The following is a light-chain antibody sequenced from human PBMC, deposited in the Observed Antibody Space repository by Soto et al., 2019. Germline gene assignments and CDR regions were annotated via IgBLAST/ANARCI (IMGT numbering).Light chain of an antibody. J-gene: IGLJ2*01. CDR1: TGAVTSGHY. Sequence: QAVVTQEPSRTVSPGGTVTLTCGSSTGAVTSGHYPYWFQQKPGQAPKTLIYDTSNKHSWTPARFSGSLLGGKATLTLSGAQPEDEADYYCLLSYRGAGEVFGGGTKLTVL. CDR3: LLSYRGAGEV. CDR2: DTS. V-gene: IGLV7-46*01.